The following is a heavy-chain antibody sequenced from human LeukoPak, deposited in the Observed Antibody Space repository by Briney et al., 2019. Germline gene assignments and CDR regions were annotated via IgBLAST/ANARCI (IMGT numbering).Heavy chain of an antibody. V-gene: IGHV1-24*01. CDR2: FDPEDGET. CDR1: GYTLTELS. CDR3: ATGYDILTGYLY. D-gene: IGHD3-9*01. Sequence: ASVKVSCKVSGYTLTELSMHWVRQAPGKGLEWMGGFDPEDGETTYAQKFQGRVTMTEDTSTDTAYMELSSLRSEDTAVYYCATGYDILTGYLYWGQGTLVTVSS. J-gene: IGHJ4*02.